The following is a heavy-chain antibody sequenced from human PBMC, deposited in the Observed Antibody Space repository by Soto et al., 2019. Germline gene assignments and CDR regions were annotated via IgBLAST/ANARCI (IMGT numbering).Heavy chain of an antibody. V-gene: IGHV4-39*01. CDR2: IYHSGST. J-gene: IGHJ4*02. D-gene: IGHD2-2*01. CDR3: ARQQYCSSTTCNGGLDY. Sequence: AESRARTGCISRCSITRNKYYWGWIRQPPGKGLEWIGSIYHSGSTDYNPSLKSRLTISVDTSKNQFSLRLSSVTAADTAIYYRARQQYCSSTTCNGGLDYWGQGTLVTVSS. CDR1: RCSITRNKYY.